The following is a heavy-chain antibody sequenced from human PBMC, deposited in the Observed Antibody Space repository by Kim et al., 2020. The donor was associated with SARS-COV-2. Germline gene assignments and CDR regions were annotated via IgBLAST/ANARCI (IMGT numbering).Heavy chain of an antibody. D-gene: IGHD3-3*01. CDR3: ARALITIFGEPRAYFQH. CDR2: IIPIFGTA. J-gene: IGHJ1*01. CDR1: GGTFSSYA. V-gene: IGHV1-69*13. Sequence: SVKVSCKASGGTFSSYAISWVRQAPGQGLEWMGGIIPIFGTANYAQKFQGRVTITADESTSTAYMELSSLRSEDTAVYYCARALITIFGEPRAYFQHWGQGTLVTVSS.